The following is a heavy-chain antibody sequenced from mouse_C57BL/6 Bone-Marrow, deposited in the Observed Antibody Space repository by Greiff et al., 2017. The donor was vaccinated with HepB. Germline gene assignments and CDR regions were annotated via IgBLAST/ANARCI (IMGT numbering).Heavy chain of an antibody. CDR2: IYPRDGST. Sequence: VQLQESGPELVKPGASVKLSCKASGYTFTSYDINWVKQRPGQGLEWIGWIYPRDGSTKYNEKFKGKATLTVDTSSSTAYMELHSLTSEDSAVYFCARRSTMIYWYFDVWGTGTTVTVSS. CDR1: GYTFTSYD. J-gene: IGHJ1*03. V-gene: IGHV1-85*01. CDR3: ARRSTMIYWYFDV. D-gene: IGHD2-4*01.